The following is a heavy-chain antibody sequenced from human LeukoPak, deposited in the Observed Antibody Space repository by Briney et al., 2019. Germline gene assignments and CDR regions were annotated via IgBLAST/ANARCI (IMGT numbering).Heavy chain of an antibody. D-gene: IGHD6-19*01. CDR1: GGSFSGYY. CDR3: ARFGYSSGSY. V-gene: IGHV4-59*01. Sequence: PSETLSLTCAVYGGSFSGYYWSWIRQPPGKGLEWIGYIYYSGSTNYNPSLKSRVTISVDTSKNQFSLKLSSVTAADTAVYYCARFGYSSGSYWGQETLVTVSS. CDR2: IYYSGST. J-gene: IGHJ4*02.